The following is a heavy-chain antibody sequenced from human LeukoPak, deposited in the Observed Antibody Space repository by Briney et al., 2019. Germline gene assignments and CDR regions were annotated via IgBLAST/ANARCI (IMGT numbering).Heavy chain of an antibody. CDR1: GYTFTGYY. Sequence: GASVKVSCKASGYTFTGYYMHWVRQAPGQGLEWMGWINPNSGGTNYAQKFQGRVTMTRHTSISTAYMELSRLRSDDTAVYYCARVEGGSYWSSNPELVLGFDPWGQGTLVTVSS. D-gene: IGHD1-26*01. J-gene: IGHJ5*02. V-gene: IGHV1-2*02. CDR3: ARVEGGSYWSSNPELVLGFDP. CDR2: INPNSGGT.